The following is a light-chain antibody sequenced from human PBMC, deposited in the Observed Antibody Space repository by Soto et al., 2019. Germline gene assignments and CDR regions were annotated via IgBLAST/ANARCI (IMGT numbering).Light chain of an antibody. Sequence: DIQRTRSPCYLSESVCYRFTITCLESHIIAGYLSWYQQKPGKAPKFLIYSASSLQRGVPSRFRGSGSGTDFSLTISSLQPEDFATYYCQKSYDTLLSCGRGTKVDIK. CDR3: QKSYDTLLS. CDR1: HIIAGY. CDR2: SAS. J-gene: IGKJ4*01. V-gene: IGKV1-39*01.